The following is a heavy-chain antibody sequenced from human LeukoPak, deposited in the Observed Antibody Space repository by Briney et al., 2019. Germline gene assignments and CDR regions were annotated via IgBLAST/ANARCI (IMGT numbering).Heavy chain of an antibody. Sequence: SETLSLTCAVYGGSFSGYYWSWIRQPPGKGLEWIGEINHSGSTNYNPSLKSRVTISVDTSKNQFSLKLSSVTAADTAVYYCARRPRGGDCYLEDYWGQGTLVTVSS. CDR3: ARRPRGGDCYLEDY. CDR1: GGSFSGYY. CDR2: INHSGST. J-gene: IGHJ4*02. D-gene: IGHD2-21*02. V-gene: IGHV4-34*01.